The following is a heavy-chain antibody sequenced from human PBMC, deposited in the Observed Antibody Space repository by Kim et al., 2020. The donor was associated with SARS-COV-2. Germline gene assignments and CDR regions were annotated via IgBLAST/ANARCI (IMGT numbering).Heavy chain of an antibody. CDR2: ISAYNGNT. D-gene: IGHD4-17*01. J-gene: IGHJ6*02. V-gene: IGHV1-18*04. Sequence: ASVKVSCKASGYTFTSYGISWVRQAPGQGLEWMGWISAYNGNTNYAQKLQGRVTMTTDTSTSTAYMELRSLRSDDTAVYYCAREWDRDGDYVDYYYYGMDVWGQGTTVTVSS. CDR3: AREWDRDGDYVDYYYYGMDV. CDR1: GYTFTSYG.